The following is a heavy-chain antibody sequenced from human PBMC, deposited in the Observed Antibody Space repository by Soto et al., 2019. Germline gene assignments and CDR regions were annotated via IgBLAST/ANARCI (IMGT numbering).Heavy chain of an antibody. D-gene: IGHD2-2*01. J-gene: IGHJ5*02. V-gene: IGHV3-9*01. CDR2: ISWSSSYT. CDR1: GFTFDDYA. CDR3: ARASLGYCSSTSCAFDP. Sequence: GGSLRLSCVASGFTFDDYAMHWVRQAPGKGLEWVSGISWSSSYTNYADSVKGRFTISRGNAKNSLYLQMNSLRAEDTAVYYCARASLGYCSSTSCAFDPWGQGTLVTVSS.